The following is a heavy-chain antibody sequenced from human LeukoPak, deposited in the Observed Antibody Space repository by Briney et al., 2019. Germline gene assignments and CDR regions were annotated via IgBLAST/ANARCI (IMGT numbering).Heavy chain of an antibody. CDR2: ITSSSTVI. V-gene: IGHV3-48*02. D-gene: IGHD5-24*01. CDR3: VRDSQDGYLFDY. Sequence: GGSLRLSCVASGFTFRNYNMNWVRQAPGKGLGWVSYITSSSTVIYYADSVKGRFTISRDNAKNSLYLQMNGLRDEDTAVYYCVRDSQDGYLFDYWGQGTLVTVSS. CDR1: GFTFRNYN. J-gene: IGHJ4*02.